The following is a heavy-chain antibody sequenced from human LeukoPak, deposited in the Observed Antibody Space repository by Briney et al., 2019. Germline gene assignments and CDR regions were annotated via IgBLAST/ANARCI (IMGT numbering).Heavy chain of an antibody. CDR1: GFPFSSYW. CDR2: ISSSSSTI. V-gene: IGHV3-48*01. D-gene: IGHD6-13*01. J-gene: IGHJ4*02. CDR3: ARDSGDQAAAGFFDY. Sequence: PGGSLRLSCVASGFPFSSYWMTWVRQAPGKGLEWVSYISSSSSTIYYADSVKGRFTISRDNAKNSLYLQMNSLRAEDTAVYYCARDSGDQAAAGFFDYWGQGTLVTVSS.